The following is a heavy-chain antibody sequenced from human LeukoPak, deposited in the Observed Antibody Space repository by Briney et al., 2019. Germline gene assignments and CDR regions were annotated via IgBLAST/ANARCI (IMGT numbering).Heavy chain of an antibody. V-gene: IGHV3-64*01. J-gene: IGHJ4*02. CDR2: ITGDGSTP. D-gene: IGHD1-26*01. Sequence: GGSLRLSCATSGFDFSNYAMNWVRQAPGKGLEYVSAITGDGSTPYYANSVKGRFTISRDNSRNTLYLQMGSLRSEDMAVYYCAMGGVGATMPFDYWGRGTLVTVSS. CDR3: AMGGVGATMPFDY. CDR1: GFDFSNYA.